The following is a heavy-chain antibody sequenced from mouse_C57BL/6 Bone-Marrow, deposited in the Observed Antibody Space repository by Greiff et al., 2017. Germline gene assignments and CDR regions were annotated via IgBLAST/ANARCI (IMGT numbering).Heavy chain of an antibody. Sequence: VQLQQSGPGLVAPSQSLSITCTVSGFSLTSYGVHWVRQPPGKGLGWLVVIWSDGSTTYNSALKSRLSISKDNSKSQVFLKMNSLQTDDTAMYYCARGYGYVFDYWGQGTTLTVSS. CDR2: IWSDGST. J-gene: IGHJ2*01. V-gene: IGHV2-6*02. CDR1: GFSLTSYG. D-gene: IGHD1-2*01. CDR3: ARGYGYVFDY.